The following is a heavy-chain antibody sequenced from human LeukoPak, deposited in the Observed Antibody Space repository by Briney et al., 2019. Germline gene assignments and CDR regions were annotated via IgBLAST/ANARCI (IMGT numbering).Heavy chain of an antibody. V-gene: IGHV1-2*04. CDR1: GYTFTGYY. D-gene: IGHD1-1*01. Sequence: RASVKVSSKASGYTFTGYYMHWVRQAPGQGLEWMGWINPNSGGTNYAQKFQGWVTMTRDTSISTAYMELSRLRSDDTAVYYCARGDWKTRGFDYWGQGTLVTVSS. CDR3: ARGDWKTRGFDY. J-gene: IGHJ4*02. CDR2: INPNSGGT.